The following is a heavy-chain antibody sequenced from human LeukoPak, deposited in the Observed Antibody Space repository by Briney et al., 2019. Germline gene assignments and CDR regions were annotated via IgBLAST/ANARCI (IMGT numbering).Heavy chain of an antibody. CDR2: IYYSGST. J-gene: IGHJ6*02. CDR3: ARDLWGSSLYYYYYYGMDV. V-gene: IGHV4-59*01. Sequence: PSETLSLTCTVSGGSISSYYWSWIRQPPGKGLECIGYIYYSGSTNYNPSLKSRVTISVDTSKNQFSLKLSSVTAADTAVYYCARDLWGSSLYYYYYYGMDVWGQGTTVTVSS. D-gene: IGHD6-6*01. CDR1: GGSISSYY.